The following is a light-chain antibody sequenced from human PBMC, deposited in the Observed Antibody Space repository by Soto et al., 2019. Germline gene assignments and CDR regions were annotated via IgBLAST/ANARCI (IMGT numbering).Light chain of an antibody. CDR3: QQYNTYLTWT. CDR2: GAS. V-gene: IGKV1-5*01. Sequence: DTQITQSPSTLSASVGDRVTITCRASQSVSMWLAWFQQKPGKAPRLLIYGASDLESGVPSRFSGSGSGTEFTLTISSLXPEDAATYYCQQYNTYLTWTFGQGTKVDIK. J-gene: IGKJ1*01. CDR1: QSVSMW.